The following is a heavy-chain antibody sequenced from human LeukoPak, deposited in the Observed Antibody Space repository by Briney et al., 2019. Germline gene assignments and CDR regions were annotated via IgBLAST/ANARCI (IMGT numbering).Heavy chain of an antibody. Sequence: GGSLRLSCAASGFTFSSYGMHWVRQAPGKGLEWVAFIRYDGSNKYYADSVKGRFTISRDNSKNTQYLQMNSLRAEDTAVYYCAKDRGVVIAEAFDIWGQGTMVTVSS. CDR2: IRYDGSNK. V-gene: IGHV3-30*02. J-gene: IGHJ3*02. D-gene: IGHD2-21*01. CDR3: AKDRGVVIAEAFDI. CDR1: GFTFSSYG.